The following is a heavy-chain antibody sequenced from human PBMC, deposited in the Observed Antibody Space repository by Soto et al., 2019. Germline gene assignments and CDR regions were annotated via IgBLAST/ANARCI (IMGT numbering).Heavy chain of an antibody. D-gene: IGHD2-15*01. J-gene: IGHJ5*02. V-gene: IGHV1-69*12. CDR2: IIPIFGTA. CDR3: ARGIVVVVAATPGRNWFDP. CDR1: GGTFSSYA. Sequence: QVQLVQSGAEVKKPGSSVKVSCKASGGTFSSYAISWVRQAPGQGLEWMGGIIPIFGTANYAQKFQGRVTVTADESAAAAYMERRGLRSADTAVYYCARGIVVVVAATPGRNWFDPWGQGTLVTVSS.